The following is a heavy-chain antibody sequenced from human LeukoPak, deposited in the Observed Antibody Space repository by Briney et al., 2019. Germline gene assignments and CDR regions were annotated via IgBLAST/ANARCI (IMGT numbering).Heavy chain of an antibody. V-gene: IGHV1-69*05. CDR3: ARGSGGYVDY. CDR2: IIPIFGTA. Sequence: ASVKVSCKASGGTFSSYAISWVRQAPGQGLEWMGGIIPIFGTANYAQKFQGRVTITTDESTSTAYMELSSLRSDDTAVYYCARGSGGYVDYWGQGTLVTVSS. J-gene: IGHJ4*02. CDR1: GGTFSSYA. D-gene: IGHD2-8*02.